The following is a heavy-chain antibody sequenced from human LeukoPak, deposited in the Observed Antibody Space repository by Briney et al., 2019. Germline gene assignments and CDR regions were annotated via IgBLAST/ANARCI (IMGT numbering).Heavy chain of an antibody. V-gene: IGHV3-9*01. CDR2: ISWNSGSI. Sequence: PGGSLRPSCAASGFTFDDYAMHWVRQAPGEGLEWVSGISWNSGSIGYADSVKGRFTISRDNAKNSLYLQMSSLRAEDTALYYCAKDVGSWYYFDYWGQGTLVTVSS. CDR3: AKDVGSWYYFDY. J-gene: IGHJ4*02. CDR1: GFTFDDYA. D-gene: IGHD2-15*01.